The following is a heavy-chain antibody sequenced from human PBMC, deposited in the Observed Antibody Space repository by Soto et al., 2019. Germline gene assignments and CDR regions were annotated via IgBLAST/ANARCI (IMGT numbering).Heavy chain of an antibody. D-gene: IGHD3-22*01. V-gene: IGHV5-10-1*01. CDR1: GYSFTNSW. Sequence: GESLKISCKGSGYSFTNSWINWVRQMPGKGLEWIGRIDPRDSYANYSPSFQGHVTISADKSISTAYLQWSSLKASDTAMYYCTRQSETYYDSSGYYFDYWGQGTLVTVSS. J-gene: IGHJ4*02. CDR2: IDPRDSYA. CDR3: TRQSETYYDSSGYYFDY.